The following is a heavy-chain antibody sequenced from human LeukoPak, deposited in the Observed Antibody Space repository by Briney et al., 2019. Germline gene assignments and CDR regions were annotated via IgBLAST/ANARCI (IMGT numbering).Heavy chain of an antibody. CDR2: IYYSGST. J-gene: IGHJ6*03. Sequence: SETLSLTCTVSGGSISSSSYYWGWIRQPPGKGLEWIGSIYYSGSTYYNPSLKSRVTISVDTSKNQFSLKLTSVTAADTAVYYCARACTNGVCSTTHYYYFYYMDVWGKGTTVTVSS. D-gene: IGHD2-8*01. CDR1: GGSISSSSYY. V-gene: IGHV4-39*01. CDR3: ARACTNGVCSTTHYYYFYYMDV.